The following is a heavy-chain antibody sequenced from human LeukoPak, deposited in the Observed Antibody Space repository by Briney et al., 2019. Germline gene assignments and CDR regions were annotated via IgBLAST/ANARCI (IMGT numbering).Heavy chain of an antibody. CDR3: ATTFMTTVTEYYFDY. V-gene: IGHV3-53*01. J-gene: IGHJ4*02. Sequence: PGGSLRLSCAASGFTVSGNYMSWVRQAPGKGLEWVSVIYSGGSTYYADSVKGRFTISRDNSKNTLYLQMNSLRAEDTAVYYCATTFMTTVTEYYFDYWGQGTLVTVSS. CDR2: IYSGGST. CDR1: GFTVSGNY. D-gene: IGHD4-17*01.